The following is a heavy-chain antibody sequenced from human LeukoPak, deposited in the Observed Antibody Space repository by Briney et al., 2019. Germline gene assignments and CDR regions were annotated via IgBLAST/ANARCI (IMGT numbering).Heavy chain of an antibody. Sequence: GASVKVSCKASGYTFTSHAMHWVRQAPGQRLEWMGWINTGNGKTKYSQKFQGRVTMTRNTSISTAYMELSSLRSEDTAVYYCAIRYGDYDYYYGMDVWGQGTTVTVSS. CDR3: AIRYGDYDYYYGMDV. J-gene: IGHJ6*02. CDR2: INTGNGKT. D-gene: IGHD4-17*01. CDR1: GYTFTSHA. V-gene: IGHV1-3*04.